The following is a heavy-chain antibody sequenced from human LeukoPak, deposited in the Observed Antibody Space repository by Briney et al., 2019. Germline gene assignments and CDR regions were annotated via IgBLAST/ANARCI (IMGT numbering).Heavy chain of an antibody. CDR2: IYYSGST. V-gene: IGHV4-39*01. CDR1: GGSISSSSYY. D-gene: IGHD3-3*01. J-gene: IGHJ4*02. Sequence: SETLSLTCTVSGGSISSSSYYWGWIRQPPGKGLEWIGSIYYSGSTYYNPSLKSRVTISVDTSKNQFSLKLSSVTAADTAVYYCARGSDFWSGSHYWGQGTLVTVSS. CDR3: ARGSDFWSGSHY.